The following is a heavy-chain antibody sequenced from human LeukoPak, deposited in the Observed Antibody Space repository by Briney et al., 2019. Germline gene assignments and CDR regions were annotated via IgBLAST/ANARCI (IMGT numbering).Heavy chain of an antibody. D-gene: IGHD3-10*01. J-gene: IGHJ4*02. CDR3: AREQNYYGSGSFYNVLDY. CDR1: GFTFSDYY. CDR2: ISSSSSYT. V-gene: IGHV3-11*06. Sequence: KPGGSLRLPCAASGFTFSDYYMSWIRQAPGKGLEWVSYISSSSSYTNYADSMKGRFTISRDNAKNSLFLQMNSLRAEDTAVYYCAREQNYYGSGSFYNVLDYWGQGNPFTASS.